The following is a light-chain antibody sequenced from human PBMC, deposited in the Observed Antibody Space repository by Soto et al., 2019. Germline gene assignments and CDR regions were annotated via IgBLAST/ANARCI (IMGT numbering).Light chain of an antibody. V-gene: IGLV2-14*01. Sequence: QSALTQPASVSVSPGQSITISCTGTSSDVGGYNSVSWYQQHPGKAPKLMIYEVSNRPSGVSNRFSGSKSGNTASLTVSGLQAEDEADYYCSSFTSSSTLYVFGTGTKVTVL. CDR3: SSFTSSSTLYV. CDR1: SSDVGGYNS. CDR2: EVS. J-gene: IGLJ1*01.